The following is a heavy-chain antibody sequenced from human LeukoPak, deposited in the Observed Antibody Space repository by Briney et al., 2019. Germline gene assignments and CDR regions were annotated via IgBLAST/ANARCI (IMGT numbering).Heavy chain of an antibody. CDR2: ISAYNGNT. CDR1: GYTFTSYG. V-gene: IGHV1-18*01. CDR3: ARFGELFVPFGWYFDY. Sequence: ASVKVSCKASGYTFTSYGISWVRQAPGQGLEWMGWISAYNGNTNYAQKLQGRVTMTTDTSTSTAYMELRSLRSDDTAVYYCARFGELFVPFGWYFDYWGQGTLVTVSS. J-gene: IGHJ4*02. D-gene: IGHD3-10*01.